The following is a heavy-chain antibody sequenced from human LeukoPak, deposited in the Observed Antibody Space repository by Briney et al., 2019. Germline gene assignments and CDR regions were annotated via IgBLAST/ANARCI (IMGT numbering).Heavy chain of an antibody. CDR3: ARSHGSGSYYNLNDY. CDR2: VYYSGST. V-gene: IGHV4-61*05. Sequence: SETLSLTCTVSGGSISSSSYYWGWIRQSPGKGLEWIGYVYYSGSTNYNPSLRSRVTISVDTSKNQFSLRLTSVTAADTAVYYCARSHGSGSYYNLNDYWGQGTLVTVSS. D-gene: IGHD3-10*01. J-gene: IGHJ4*02. CDR1: GGSISSSSYY.